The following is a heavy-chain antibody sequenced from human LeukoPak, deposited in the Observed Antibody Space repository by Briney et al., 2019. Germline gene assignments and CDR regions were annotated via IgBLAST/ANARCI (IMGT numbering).Heavy chain of an antibody. Sequence: GGSLRLSCAASGFTFSNAWMGWVRRAPGKGLEWVGRIKSETDGGTTDYAAPVKGRFTISRDDSKNTLYLQMNSLKTEDTAVYYCTTTTVAGTVDYWGQGTLVTVSS. CDR2: IKSETDGGTT. J-gene: IGHJ4*02. D-gene: IGHD6-19*01. CDR1: GFTFSNAW. CDR3: TTTTVAGTVDY. V-gene: IGHV3-15*01.